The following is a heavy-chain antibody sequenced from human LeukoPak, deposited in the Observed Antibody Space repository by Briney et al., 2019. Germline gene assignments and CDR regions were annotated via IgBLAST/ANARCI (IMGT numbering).Heavy chain of an antibody. CDR2: IYYSGST. J-gene: IGHJ4*02. CDR1: GGSISSGGYY. Sequence: SQTLSLTCTVSGGSISSGGYYWSWIRQHPGKGLEWIGYIYYSGSTCYNPSLKSRVTISVDTSKNQFSLKLSSVTAADTAVYYCARGRIAAAYRALATDFDYWGQGTLVTVSS. D-gene: IGHD6-13*01. CDR3: ARGRIAAAYRALATDFDY. V-gene: IGHV4-31*03.